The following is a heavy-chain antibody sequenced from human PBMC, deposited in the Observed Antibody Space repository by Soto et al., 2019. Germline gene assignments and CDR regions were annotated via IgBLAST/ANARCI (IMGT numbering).Heavy chain of an antibody. CDR3: ARLPAEGLTAAGGIDV. V-gene: IGHV4-39*01. J-gene: IGHJ6*02. D-gene: IGHD6-13*01. CDR2: AYYSGLT. CDR1: GGSIKTSTYY. Sequence: QLQLQESGPGLVKPSETLSLTCLVSGGSIKTSTYYWGWIRQPPGKGLDWIVSAYYSGLTHYNPPFRSRVTIFVDTSKNQFSLKVSSVTAADTAVYYWARLPAEGLTAAGGIDVWGRGTTVTVSS.